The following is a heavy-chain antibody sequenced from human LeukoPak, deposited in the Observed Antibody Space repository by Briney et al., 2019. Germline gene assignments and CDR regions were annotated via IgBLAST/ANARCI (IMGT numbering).Heavy chain of an antibody. V-gene: IGHV3-30-3*01. J-gene: IGHJ4*02. CDR1: GFTFSSYA. CDR3: ARSEVTPYGYFDY. CDR2: ISYDGSNK. Sequence: GGSLRLSCAASGFTFSSYAMHWVRQAPGKGLEWVAVISYDGSNKYYADSVKGRFTISRDNAKNSLYLQMNSLRAEDTAVYYCARSEVTPYGYFDYWGQGTLATVSS. D-gene: IGHD3-10*01.